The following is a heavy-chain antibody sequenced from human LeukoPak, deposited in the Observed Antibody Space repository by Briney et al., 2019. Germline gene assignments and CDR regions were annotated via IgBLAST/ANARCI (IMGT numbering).Heavy chain of an antibody. D-gene: IGHD1-26*01. CDR2: INPSGGSA. CDR3: ARNGGSGSFDY. CDR1: GYTFTSYY. J-gene: IGHJ4*02. V-gene: IGHV1-46*01. Sequence: ASVKVSCKASGYTFTSYYMHWVRQAPGQGLEWMGIINPSGGSASYAQKFQGRVTMTRDMSTSTVYMELSSLRSEDTAVYYCARNGGSGSFDYRGQGTLVTVSS.